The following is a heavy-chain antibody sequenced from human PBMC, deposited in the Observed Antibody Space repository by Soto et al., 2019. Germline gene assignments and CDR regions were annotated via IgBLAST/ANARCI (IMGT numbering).Heavy chain of an antibody. V-gene: IGHV3-21*06. CDR2: ISSGGDST. CDR1: GFAFSSYT. Sequence: EIQLVESGGDLVKSGGSLRLSCVASGFAFSSYTMNWVRQAPGKGLEWISSISSGGDSTHYADSVKGRFTVTRDSAKNSVFLQMPSLRVGDTAVYYCARDVSLLVILDSWGQGTLVTVSS. CDR3: ARDVSLLVILDS. J-gene: IGHJ5*02. D-gene: IGHD2-21*01.